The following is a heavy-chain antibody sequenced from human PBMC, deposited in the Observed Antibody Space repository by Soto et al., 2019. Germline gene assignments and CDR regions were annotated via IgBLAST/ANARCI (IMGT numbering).Heavy chain of an antibody. J-gene: IGHJ5*02. Sequence: ASVKVSCKASGYTFTSYGISWVRQAPGQGLEWMGWISAYNGNTNYAQKLQGRVTMTTDTSTSTAYMELRSLRSDDTAVYYCARVESITMVRGVIISPDWFDPWGQGTLVTVSS. V-gene: IGHV1-18*01. CDR1: GYTFTSYG. CDR3: ARVESITMVRGVIISPDWFDP. D-gene: IGHD3-10*01. CDR2: ISAYNGNT.